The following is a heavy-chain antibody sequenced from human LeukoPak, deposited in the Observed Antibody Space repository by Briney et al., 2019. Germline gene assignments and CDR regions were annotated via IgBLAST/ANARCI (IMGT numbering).Heavy chain of an antibody. Sequence: PGGSLRLSCAASEFIFSNYLMSWVRQAPGKGLEWVSAIGAGGSDTYYAHPVKGRFTISRDNSKNTLYLQMNGLRAEDTALYYCAKGRYCTGGTCTLFHYWGQGTLVSVSS. D-gene: IGHD2-15*01. CDR2: IGAGGSDT. CDR1: EFIFSNYL. CDR3: AKGRYCTGGTCTLFHY. J-gene: IGHJ4*02. V-gene: IGHV3-23*01.